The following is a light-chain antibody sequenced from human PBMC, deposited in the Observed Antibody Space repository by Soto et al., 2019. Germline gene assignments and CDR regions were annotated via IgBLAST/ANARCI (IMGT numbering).Light chain of an antibody. Sequence: SYELTQPPSVSVSPGQIASITCSGDKLGDKYVCWYQQKPGQSPVLVIYQDYKRPSGTPERFFGSNSRNTATLTISGTQAMDEADYYCQAWDSSTASYVFGTGTKVTVL. V-gene: IGLV3-1*01. CDR2: QDY. CDR3: QAWDSSTASYV. CDR1: KLGDKY. J-gene: IGLJ1*01.